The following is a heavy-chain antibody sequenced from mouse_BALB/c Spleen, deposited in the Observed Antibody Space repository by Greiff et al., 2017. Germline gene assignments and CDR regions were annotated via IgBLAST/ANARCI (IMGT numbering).Heavy chain of an antibody. CDR3: ARSNGYYAMDY. V-gene: IGHV14-3*02. CDR2: IDPANGNT. D-gene: IGHD1-2*01. CDR1: GFNIKDTY. Sequence: EVQLHQSGAELVKPGASVKLSCTASGFNIKDTYMHWVKQRPEQGLEWIGRIDPANGNTKYDPKFQGKATITADTSSNTAYLQLSSLTSEDTAVYYCARSNGYYAMDYWGQGTSVTVSS. J-gene: IGHJ4*01.